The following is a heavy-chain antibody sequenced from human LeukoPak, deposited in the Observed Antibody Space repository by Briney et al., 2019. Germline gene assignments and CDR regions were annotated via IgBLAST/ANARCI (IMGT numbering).Heavy chain of an antibody. Sequence: SETLSLTCAVYGGSFSDDYWSWIRQPPGKGLEWIGEINHSGSTNYNPSLKSRVSISVDTSKNQFSLQLSSVTAADTAVYYCARRRHYGGNFIWGQGKMVTVSS. J-gene: IGHJ3*02. V-gene: IGHV4-34*01. D-gene: IGHD4-23*01. CDR1: GGSFSDDY. CDR2: INHSGST. CDR3: ARRRHYGGNFI.